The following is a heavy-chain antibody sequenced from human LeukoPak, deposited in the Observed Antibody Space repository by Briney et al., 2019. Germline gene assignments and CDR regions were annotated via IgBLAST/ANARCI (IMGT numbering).Heavy chain of an antibody. CDR3: ARVSSSWYQQGFQH. Sequence: SETLSLTCAVYGGSFSGYYWSWIRQPPGKGLEWIGEINHSGSTNYNPSLKSRVTISVDTSKNQFSLKLSSVTVADTAVYYCARVSSSWYQQGFQHWGQGTLVTVSS. CDR2: INHSGST. V-gene: IGHV4-34*01. D-gene: IGHD6-13*01. J-gene: IGHJ1*01. CDR1: GGSFSGYY.